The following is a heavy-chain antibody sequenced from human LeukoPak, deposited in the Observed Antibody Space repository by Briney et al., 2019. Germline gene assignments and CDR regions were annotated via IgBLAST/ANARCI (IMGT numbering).Heavy chain of an antibody. J-gene: IGHJ4*02. V-gene: IGHV3-48*03. CDR1: GFTFSSYE. CDR2: ISSSGSTI. CDR3: AREGSYYFDY. Sequence: PGRSLRLSCAASGFTFSSYEMHWVRQAPGKGLEWVSYISSSGSTIYYADSVRGRFTISRDNAKNSLYLQMNSLRAEDTAVYYCAREGSYYFDYWGQGTLVTVSS.